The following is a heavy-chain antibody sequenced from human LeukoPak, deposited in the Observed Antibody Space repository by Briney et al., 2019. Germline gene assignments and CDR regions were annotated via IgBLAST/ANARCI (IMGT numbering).Heavy chain of an antibody. CDR2: ITSDGST. Sequence: GGTLRLSCEASGLNFSNYGMSWVRQAPGKGLEWVSGITSDGSTYYADSVKGRLTISRDNSKNTLYLHMSSLRVEDTAVFYCARVAPPLDDYIRGSFPYYFDYWGQGTLVTVSS. CDR1: GLNFSNYG. CDR3: ARVAPPLDDYIRGSFPYYFDY. D-gene: IGHD3-16*01. J-gene: IGHJ4*02. V-gene: IGHV3-23*01.